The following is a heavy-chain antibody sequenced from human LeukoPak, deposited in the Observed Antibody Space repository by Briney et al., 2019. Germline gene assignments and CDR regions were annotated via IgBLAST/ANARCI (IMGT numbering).Heavy chain of an antibody. J-gene: IGHJ5*02. D-gene: IGHD3-3*01. V-gene: IGHV1-58*01. CDR3: AADDLLFVH. CDR1: GFTFTNSA. Sequence: ASVRVSCKASGFTFTNSAVQWVRQARGQRLDWIGWIVVGSGKTNYAQKFQERVTITRDMSTSTVYMELSSLRFEDTAVYFCAADDLLFVHWGQGTLVTVSS. CDR2: IVVGSGKT.